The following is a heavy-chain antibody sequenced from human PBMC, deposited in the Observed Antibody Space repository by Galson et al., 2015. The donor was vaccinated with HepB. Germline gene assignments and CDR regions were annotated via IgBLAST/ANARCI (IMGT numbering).Heavy chain of an antibody. Sequence: QSGAEVKKPGESLRISCKGSGYSFTSYWISWVRQMPGKGLEWMGRIDPSDSYTNYSPSFQGHVTISADKSISTAYLQWSSLKASDTAMYYCARRGYGSGPSMAGYGMDVWGQGTTVTVSS. CDR1: GYSFTSYW. V-gene: IGHV5-10-1*01. CDR2: IDPSDSYT. CDR3: ARRGYGSGPSMAGYGMDV. J-gene: IGHJ6*02. D-gene: IGHD3-10*01.